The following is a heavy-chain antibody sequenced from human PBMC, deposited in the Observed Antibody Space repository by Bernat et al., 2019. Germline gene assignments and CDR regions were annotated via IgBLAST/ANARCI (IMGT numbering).Heavy chain of an antibody. CDR2: IKEDGSER. J-gene: IGHJ4*02. CDR1: GFTFSSNW. CDR3: TRNLARYIALDY. Sequence: EVQLVESGGALVQPGGSLRLSCAASGFTFSSNWMTWVRRAPGKGLEWLANIKEDGSERNHVDSMKGRLTSYRDNAKNSLCLHMDSLIAEDAAVYYCTRNLARYIALDYWGQGTLVTVSS. V-gene: IGHV3-7*04. D-gene: IGHD5-12*01.